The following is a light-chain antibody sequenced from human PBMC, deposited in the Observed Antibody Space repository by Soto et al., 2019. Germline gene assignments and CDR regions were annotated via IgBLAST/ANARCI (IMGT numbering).Light chain of an antibody. Sequence: EVVMTQSPVTLSVSPGERATLSCRASQSVGRNLAWYQEKPGQAPRLLVYGASTRATGIPARFSGSGSGTEFTLTITSLQSEDSAIYCCQQYNNWLYTFGQGTKLEIK. CDR3: QQYNNWLYT. V-gene: IGKV3-15*01. CDR1: QSVGRN. J-gene: IGKJ2*01. CDR2: GAS.